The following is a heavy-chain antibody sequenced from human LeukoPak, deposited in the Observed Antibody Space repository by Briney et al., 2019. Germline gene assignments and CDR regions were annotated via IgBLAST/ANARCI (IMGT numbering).Heavy chain of an antibody. CDR3: ARDPSLAVAGIRLFDY. D-gene: IGHD6-19*01. Sequence: GASVKVSCKTSGYTFTNYGISWVRRAPGQGLEWMGWISGYNGNPRYAQKVQGRVTMTTDTSTNTAYMEVNSLRSDDTAIYYCARDPSLAVAGIRLFDYWGQGTLVIVSS. CDR2: ISGYNGNP. V-gene: IGHV1-18*01. CDR1: GYTFTNYG. J-gene: IGHJ4*02.